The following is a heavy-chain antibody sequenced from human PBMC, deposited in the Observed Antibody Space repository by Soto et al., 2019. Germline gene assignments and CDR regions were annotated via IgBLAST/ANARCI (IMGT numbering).Heavy chain of an antibody. CDR2: IGAGDGST. J-gene: IGHJ3*02. CDR1: GFTFINYA. D-gene: IGHD2-8*02. V-gene: IGHV3-23*01. Sequence: EVQLLESGGGLVQPGGSLRLSCAASGFTFINYAMSWVRQAPGKGLEWVSTIGAGDGSTYDADSVKCRFTSCRDNSNSALYLQMISMSVVDTAIYYCEKWTLVERPGTGPFDTWGQGTMVIVSS. CDR3: EKWTLVERPGTGPFDT.